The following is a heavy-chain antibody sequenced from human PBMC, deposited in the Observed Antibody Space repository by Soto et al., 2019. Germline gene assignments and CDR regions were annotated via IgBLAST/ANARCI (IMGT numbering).Heavy chain of an antibody. CDR3: ASLRGYCSGGSCYPSALRFDP. D-gene: IGHD2-15*01. CDR2: IIPIFGTA. Sequence: SVKVSCKASGGTFSSYAISWVRQAPGQGLEWMGGIIPIFGTANYAQKFQGRVTITADESTSTAYMELSSLRSEDTAVYYCASLRGYCSGGSCYPSALRFDPWGQGTLVTVSS. CDR1: GGTFSSYA. J-gene: IGHJ5*02. V-gene: IGHV1-69*13.